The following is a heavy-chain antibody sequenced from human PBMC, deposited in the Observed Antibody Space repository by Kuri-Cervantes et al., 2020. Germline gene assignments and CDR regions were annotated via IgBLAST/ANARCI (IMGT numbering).Heavy chain of an antibody. CDR3: ARAESGYSYGNFDY. CDR1: GGSISSYY. D-gene: IGHD5-18*01. Sequence: SETLSLTCTVSGGSISSYYWSWIRQPPGKGLEWSGYIYYSGSTNYNPSLKSRVTISVDTSKNRFSLKLSSVTAADTAVYYCARAESGYSYGNFDYWGQGTLVTVSS. CDR2: IYYSGST. J-gene: IGHJ4*02. V-gene: IGHV4-59*01.